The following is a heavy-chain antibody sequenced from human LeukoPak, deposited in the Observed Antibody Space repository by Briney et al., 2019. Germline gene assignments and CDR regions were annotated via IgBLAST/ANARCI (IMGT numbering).Heavy chain of an antibody. D-gene: IGHD5-18*01. CDR3: ATLPGLGKTGDTAIPIYYMDV. CDR2: INTDGSST. CDR1: GFTFSSYW. V-gene: IGHV3-74*01. J-gene: IGHJ6*03. Sequence: GGSLRLSCAASGFTFSSYWMHWVRQAPGKGLVWVSRINTDGSSTSYADSVKGRFTISRDNAKNTLYLQMNSLRAEDTAVYYCATLPGLGKTGDTAIPIYYMDVWGKGTTVTVSS.